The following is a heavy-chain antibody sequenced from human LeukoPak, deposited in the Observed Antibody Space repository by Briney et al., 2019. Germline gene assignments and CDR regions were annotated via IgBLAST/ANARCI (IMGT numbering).Heavy chain of an antibody. Sequence: GGSLRLSCAASGFTFSSYAMSWVRQAPGKGLEWVSAISGSGGSTYYADSVKGRFTISRDNSKNTLYLQMNSLRAEDTAVYYCAKGNVQRVIIAYYYYYMDVWGKGTTVTVSS. CDR1: GFTFSSYA. D-gene: IGHD3-10*01. J-gene: IGHJ6*03. CDR3: AKGNVQRVIIAYYYYYMDV. CDR2: ISGSGGST. V-gene: IGHV3-23*01.